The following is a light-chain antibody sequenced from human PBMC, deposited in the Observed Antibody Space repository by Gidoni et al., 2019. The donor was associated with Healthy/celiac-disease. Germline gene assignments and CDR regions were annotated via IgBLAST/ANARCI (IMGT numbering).Light chain of an antibody. Sequence: IQLTQSPSFLSASVGDRVTITCRASQVISSYLAWYQQKPGKAPKLLIYAASTLQSGVPSRFSGSGSGTEFTLTISSLQPEDFATYYCQQLNSYPSTFGPGTKVDIK. CDR3: QQLNSYPST. CDR2: AAS. CDR1: QVISSY. J-gene: IGKJ3*01. V-gene: IGKV1-9*01.